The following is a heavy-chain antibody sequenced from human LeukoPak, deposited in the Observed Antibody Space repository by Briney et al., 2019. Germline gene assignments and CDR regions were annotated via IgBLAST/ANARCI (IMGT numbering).Heavy chain of an antibody. CDR3: ARGLRRGVYWFDP. Sequence: ASVKVSCKASGYTFTSYDVNWVRQATGQGLEWMGWMNPNSANTGYAQKFQGRGTMTRNTSISTAYMELSSLTSEDTAVYYCARGLRRGVYWFDPWGQGTLVTVSS. D-gene: IGHD3-10*01. J-gene: IGHJ5*02. CDR2: MNPNSANT. V-gene: IGHV1-8*01. CDR1: GYTFTSYD.